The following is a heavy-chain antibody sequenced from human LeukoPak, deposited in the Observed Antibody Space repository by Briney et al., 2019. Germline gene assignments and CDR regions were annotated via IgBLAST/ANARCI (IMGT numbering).Heavy chain of an antibody. Sequence: SETLSLTCTVSGGSISSYYWSWIRQPPGKGLEWIGYIYYSGSTNYNPSLKSRVTISVDTSKNQFSLKLSSVTAADTAVYYCARKIWDWLDPWGPGTLVTVSS. CDR1: GGSISSYY. CDR2: IYYSGST. CDR3: ARKIWDWLDP. D-gene: IGHD7-27*01. V-gene: IGHV4-59*01. J-gene: IGHJ5*02.